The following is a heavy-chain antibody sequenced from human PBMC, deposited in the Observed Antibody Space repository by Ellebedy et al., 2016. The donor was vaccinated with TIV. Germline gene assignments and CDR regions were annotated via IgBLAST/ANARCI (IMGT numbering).Heavy chain of an antibody. CDR1: GFTFSDYY. D-gene: IGHD3-10*01. CDR2: ISTLSSYV. V-gene: IGHV3-11*05. Sequence: GESLKIPCAASGFTFSDYYMTWIRQAPGKGLEWVSYISTLSSYVNYADSVKGRFTISRDNANNSLYLQMNSLRAEDAAVYYCAKVHMVREYYYYGMDVWGQGTTVTVSS. J-gene: IGHJ6*02. CDR3: AKVHMVREYYYYGMDV.